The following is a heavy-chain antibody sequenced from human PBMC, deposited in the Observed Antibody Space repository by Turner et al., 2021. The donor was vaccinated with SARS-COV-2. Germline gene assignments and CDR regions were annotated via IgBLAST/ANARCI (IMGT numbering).Heavy chain of an antibody. Sequence: QLQLQESGPGLVKPSETLSLTCTVSGGSISSSSYYWGWIRQPPGKGLEWIGIVYYSGGTYYNPSLKSRGTISVDTSKNQFSLKLSSVTAADTAVYYCARHKGDYDSSELLGWGQGTLVTVSS. V-gene: IGHV4-39*01. J-gene: IGHJ4*02. CDR3: ARHKGDYDSSELLG. CDR2: VYYSGGT. D-gene: IGHD3-22*01. CDR1: GGSISSSSYY.